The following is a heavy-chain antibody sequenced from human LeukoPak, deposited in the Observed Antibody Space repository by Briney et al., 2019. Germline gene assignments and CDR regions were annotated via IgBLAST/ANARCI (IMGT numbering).Heavy chain of an antibody. CDR1: GFTFSSYQ. J-gene: IGHJ4*02. Sequence: ESGGSLRLSCVASGFTFSSYQMNWVRQAPGKGLEWVAVIWYDGSNKYYVGSVKGRFTISRDDSKNTLYLQMNSLRAEDTAVYYCARDESGALWFGIWGQGTLVTVSS. V-gene: IGHV3-33*08. CDR2: IWYDGSNK. D-gene: IGHD3-10*01. CDR3: ARDESGALWFGI.